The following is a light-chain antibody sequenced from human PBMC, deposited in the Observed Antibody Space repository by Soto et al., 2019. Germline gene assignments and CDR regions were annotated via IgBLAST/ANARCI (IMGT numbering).Light chain of an antibody. CDR2: RDN. Sequence: QSVLTQPPSASGTPGQRVTVSCSGSTSNIGSNTVHWYQHLPGAAPKLLIYRDNQRPSGVPDRFSGSKSGTSASLAISGLQSGDEADYYCAAWDDSLNVLYVFGTGTKVTVL. CDR1: TSNIGSNT. V-gene: IGLV1-44*01. CDR3: AAWDDSLNVLYV. J-gene: IGLJ1*01.